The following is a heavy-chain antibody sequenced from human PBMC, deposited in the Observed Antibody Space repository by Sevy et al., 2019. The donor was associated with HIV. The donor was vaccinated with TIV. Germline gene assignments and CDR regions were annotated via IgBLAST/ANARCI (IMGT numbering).Heavy chain of an antibody. CDR1: EFTFSSYA. CDR3: AKGFCSGATCPRDYYYYGMDV. Sequence: GVSLRLSCSASEFTFSSYAMSWVRLAPGKGLEWVSSISGSGRFTYYADFVEGRFIISRDNSKNTLSVQMNSLRAEDTAVYYCAKGFCSGATCPRDYYYYGMDVWGQGTTVTVSS. CDR2: ISGSGRFT. V-gene: IGHV3-23*01. J-gene: IGHJ6*02. D-gene: IGHD2-15*01.